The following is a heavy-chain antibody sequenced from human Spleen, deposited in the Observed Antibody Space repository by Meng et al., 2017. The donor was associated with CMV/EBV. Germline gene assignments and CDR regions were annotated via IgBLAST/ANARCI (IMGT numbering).Heavy chain of an antibody. J-gene: IGHJ4*02. CDR3: ARDYGGDSYVLYYFDS. V-gene: IGHV3-30-3*01. CDR1: GFTFSSYA. CDR2: ISYDGSNK. D-gene: IGHD5-18*01. Sequence: GESLKISCAASGFTFSSYAMHWVRQAPGKGLEWVAVISYDGSNKYYADSVKGRFTMSRDNSKNTLYLQMNSLRVEDTAVYYCARDYGGDSYVLYYFDSWGQGTLVTVSS.